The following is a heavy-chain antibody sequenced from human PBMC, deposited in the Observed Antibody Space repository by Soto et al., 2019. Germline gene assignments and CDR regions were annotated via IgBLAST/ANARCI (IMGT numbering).Heavy chain of an antibody. Sequence: GGSLRLSCAASGFTFSSYAMSWVRQAPGKGLEWVSAISGSGGSTYYADSVKGRFTISRDNSKNTLYLQMNSLRAEDTAVYYCATSYYDFWSGYSDFDYWGQGTLVTVSS. D-gene: IGHD3-3*01. CDR2: ISGSGGST. CDR1: GFTFSSYA. J-gene: IGHJ4*02. CDR3: ATSYYDFWSGYSDFDY. V-gene: IGHV3-23*01.